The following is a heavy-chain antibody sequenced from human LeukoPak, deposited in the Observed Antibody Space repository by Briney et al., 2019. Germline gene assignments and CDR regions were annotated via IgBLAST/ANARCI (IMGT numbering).Heavy chain of an antibody. J-gene: IGHJ4*02. CDR3: ARDYCSGGSCYYDY. Sequence: ASVKVSCKASGGTFSSYAISWVRQAPGQGLEWMGGIIPIFGTANYAQKFQGRVTITADESTSTAYMELRSLRSDDTAVYYCARDYCSGGSCYYDYWGQGTLVTVSS. CDR2: IIPIFGTA. CDR1: GGTFSSYA. V-gene: IGHV1-69*01. D-gene: IGHD2-15*01.